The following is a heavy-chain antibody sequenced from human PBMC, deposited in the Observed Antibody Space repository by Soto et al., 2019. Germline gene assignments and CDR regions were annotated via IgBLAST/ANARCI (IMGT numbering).Heavy chain of an antibody. CDR1: GFTFSSYG. CDR3: AKDPLWFGPVGTDGMDV. J-gene: IGHJ6*02. Sequence: TGGSLRLSCAASGFTFSSYGMHWVRQAPGKGLEWVAVISYDGSNKYYADSVKGRFTISRDNSKNTLYLQMNSLRAEDTAVYYCAKDPLWFGPVGTDGMDVWGQGTTVTVSS. D-gene: IGHD3-10*01. CDR2: ISYDGSNK. V-gene: IGHV3-30*18.